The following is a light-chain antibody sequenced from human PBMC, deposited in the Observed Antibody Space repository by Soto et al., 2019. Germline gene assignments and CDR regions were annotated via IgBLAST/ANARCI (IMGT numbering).Light chain of an antibody. V-gene: IGKV1-39*01. CDR1: QSISSF. CDR3: QRGYSTPIT. Sequence: DIPMTQSPSSLSASVGDRVTITCRASQSISSFLNWHQHKPGKATKVLIYGASSLQSGVPSRFSGSGSGTDFTLNSSSLQPEDFATYYCQRGYSTPITFGQGTRLDMK. CDR2: GAS. J-gene: IGKJ5*01.